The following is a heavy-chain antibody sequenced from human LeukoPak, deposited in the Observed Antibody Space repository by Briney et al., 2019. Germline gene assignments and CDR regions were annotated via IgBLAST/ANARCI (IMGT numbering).Heavy chain of an antibody. D-gene: IGHD6-13*01. Sequence: SETLCLTCTVSGRSISSYYWRWIRQPSAKGLEWIGRIYTSGSTNYNPSLKSRVTMSVDTSKNQFSLKLSSVTAADTAVYYCARDSSSWYAYFDYWGQGTLVTVSS. CDR1: GRSISSYY. V-gene: IGHV4-4*07. CDR3: ARDSSSWYAYFDY. J-gene: IGHJ4*02. CDR2: IYTSGST.